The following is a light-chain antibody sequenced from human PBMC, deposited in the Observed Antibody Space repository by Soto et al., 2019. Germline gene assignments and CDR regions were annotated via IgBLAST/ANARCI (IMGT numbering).Light chain of an antibody. V-gene: IGKV1-39*01. CDR3: QQSSTAPFT. Sequence: DIQMTQSPSSLSASVGDRVTITYRASQNINTYLNWYQQKPGKAPKLLIFEASSLQSGVPSRFSGSGSRTDFTLTISSLQPEDFATYYCQQSSTAPFTFGPGTKVDIK. J-gene: IGKJ3*01. CDR1: QNINTY. CDR2: EAS.